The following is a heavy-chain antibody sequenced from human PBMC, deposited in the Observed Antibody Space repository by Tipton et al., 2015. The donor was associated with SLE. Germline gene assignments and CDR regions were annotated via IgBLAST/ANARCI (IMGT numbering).Heavy chain of an antibody. J-gene: IGHJ6*03. V-gene: IGHV4-31*03. CDR1: SDSISSGESY. Sequence: TLSLTCTVSSDSISSGESYWSWIRQHPGKGLEWVGYIYYTGTTYYNPSLKSRATISVDTSKNQFSLSLNSVTAADTAVYYCARASSIAARYFYYYMDVWGKGTAVTVSS. D-gene: IGHD6-6*01. CDR3: ARASSIAARYFYYYMDV. CDR2: IYYTGTT.